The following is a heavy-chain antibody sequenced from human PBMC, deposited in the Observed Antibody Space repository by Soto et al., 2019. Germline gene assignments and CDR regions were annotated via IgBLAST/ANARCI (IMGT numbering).Heavy chain of an antibody. CDR2: IWYDGSNK. CDR1: EFTFSSYG. J-gene: IGHJ4*02. Sequence: PGGSLRLSCAASEFTFSSYGMHWVRQAPGKGLEWVAVIWYDGSNKYYADSVKGRFTISRDNSKNTLYLQMNSLRAEDTAVYYCARDAGYCSGGSCYEPYFDYWGQGTLVTVSS. CDR3: ARDAGYCSGGSCYEPYFDY. V-gene: IGHV3-33*01. D-gene: IGHD2-15*01.